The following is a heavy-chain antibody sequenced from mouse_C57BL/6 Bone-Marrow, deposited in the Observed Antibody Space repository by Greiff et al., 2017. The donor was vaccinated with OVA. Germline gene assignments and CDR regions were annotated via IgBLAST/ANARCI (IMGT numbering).Heavy chain of an antibody. CDR2: ISYDGSN. CDR3: ARGRELDDYDEAWFAY. CDR1: GYSITSGYY. D-gene: IGHD2-4*01. V-gene: IGHV3-6*01. Sequence: EVKLVESGPGLVKPSQSLSLTCSVTGYSITSGYYWNWIRQFPGNKLEWMGYISYDGSNNYNPSLKNRISITRDTSKNQFFLKLNSVTTEDTATYYCARGRELDDYDEAWFAYWGQGTLVTVSA. J-gene: IGHJ3*01.